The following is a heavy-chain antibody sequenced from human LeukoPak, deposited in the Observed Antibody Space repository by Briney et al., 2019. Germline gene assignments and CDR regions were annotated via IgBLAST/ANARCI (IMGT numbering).Heavy chain of an antibody. Sequence: GGSLRLSCAASGFTFSSYAMSWVRQAPGKGLEWVAVISYDGSNKYYADSVKGRFTISRDNSKNTLYLQMNSLRAEDTAVYYCAKGRGLVTSSRYYYYYMDVWGKGTTVTVSS. V-gene: IGHV3-30-3*01. CDR2: ISYDGSNK. CDR3: AKGRGLVTSSRYYYYYMDV. J-gene: IGHJ6*03. CDR1: GFTFSSYA. D-gene: IGHD4-11*01.